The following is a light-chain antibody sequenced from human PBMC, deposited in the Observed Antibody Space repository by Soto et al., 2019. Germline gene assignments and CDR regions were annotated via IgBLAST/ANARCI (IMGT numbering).Light chain of an antibody. CDR2: DVS. J-gene: IGLJ1*01. CDR1: SSDVGGYNY. Sequence: QSVLTQPASVSGSPGQSITISCTGTSSDVGGYNYVSWYQQHPGKAPKLMIYDVSNRPSGVSNRFSCSKSGNTASLTISGLQAEDEADYYCSSYTSSSNYVFGTGTKVTVL. V-gene: IGLV2-14*01. CDR3: SSYTSSSNYV.